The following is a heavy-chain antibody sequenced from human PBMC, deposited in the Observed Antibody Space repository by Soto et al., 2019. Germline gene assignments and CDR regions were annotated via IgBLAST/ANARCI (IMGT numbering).Heavy chain of an antibody. J-gene: IGHJ6*03. CDR1: GGSISSGGYY. CDR2: IYYSGST. V-gene: IGHV4-31*03. CDR3: ARGLGDFWSGYEYYYYMDV. D-gene: IGHD3-3*01. Sequence: SETLSLTCTVSGGSISSGGYYWSWIRQHPGKGLEWIGYIYYSGSTYYNPSLKSRVTISVDTSKNQFSLKLSSVTAADTAVYYCARGLGDFWSGYEYYYYMDVWGKGTTVTVSS.